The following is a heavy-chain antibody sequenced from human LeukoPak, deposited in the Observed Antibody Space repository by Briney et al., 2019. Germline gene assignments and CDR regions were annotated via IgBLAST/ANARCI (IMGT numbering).Heavy chain of an antibody. CDR3: ARKGMGSPLDV. D-gene: IGHD3-10*01. CDR2: IRANNGDT. Sequence: VNDTFMCCGFTFTSYGISWMRQPPGQGLAWVGWIRANNGDTHNAQRLRGRVTMTTDTSTGTAYMQVRSLRSDDTAVYYCARKGMGSPLDVWGQGTLVTVSS. J-gene: IGHJ4*02. V-gene: IGHV1-18*04. CDR1: GFTFTSYG.